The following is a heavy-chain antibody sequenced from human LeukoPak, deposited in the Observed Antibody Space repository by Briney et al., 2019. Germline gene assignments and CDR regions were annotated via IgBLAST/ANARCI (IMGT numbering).Heavy chain of an antibody. CDR1: GGSISSNGYY. CDR2: ISYSGST. CDR3: ARRISYYYGMDV. J-gene: IGHJ6*02. Sequence: KASETLSLTCTVSGGSISSNGYYWGWIRQPPGKGLDWIGSISYSGSTYYNPSLKSRVTISVDTSRNQFSLKLSSVTAADTAVYYCARRISYYYGMDVWGQGTTVTVSS. V-gene: IGHV4-39*01.